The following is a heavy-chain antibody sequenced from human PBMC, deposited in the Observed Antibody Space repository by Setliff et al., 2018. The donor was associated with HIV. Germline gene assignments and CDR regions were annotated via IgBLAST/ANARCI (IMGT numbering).Heavy chain of an antibody. J-gene: IGHJ5*02. CDR3: AREGSSSSWFDP. D-gene: IGHD6-6*01. V-gene: IGHV3-48*04. CDR2: IRGSGSST. Sequence: PGGSLRLSCAASGFTFNTYAMNWVRQAPGKGLEWVSGIRGSGSSTYYVDSVKGRFTISRDNAKNSLYLQMNSLRAEDTAVYYCAREGSSSSWFDPWGQGTLVTVSS. CDR1: GFTFNTYA.